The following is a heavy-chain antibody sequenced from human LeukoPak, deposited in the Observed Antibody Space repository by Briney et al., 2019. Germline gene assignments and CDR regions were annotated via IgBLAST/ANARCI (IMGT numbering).Heavy chain of an antibody. J-gene: IGHJ4*02. CDR1: GYPISSGYY. V-gene: IGHV4-38-2*01. CDR2: IYHSGST. CDR3: ARHITSDYYGSGSSLYYFDY. D-gene: IGHD3-10*01. Sequence: SETLSLTCAVSGYPISSGYYWGWIRQPPGKGLEWIGSIYHSGSTYYNPSLKSRVTIPVDTSKNQFSLKLSSVTAADTAVYYCARHITSDYYGSGSSLYYFDYWGQGTLVTVSS.